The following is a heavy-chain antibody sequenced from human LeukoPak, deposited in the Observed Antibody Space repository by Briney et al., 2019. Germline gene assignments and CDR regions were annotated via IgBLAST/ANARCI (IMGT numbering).Heavy chain of an antibody. CDR3: ASAPRQGSIGGLDY. CDR2: IYYTGTT. Sequence: GSLRLSCAASGFTFSSYAMSWIRQPPGQGLEWIGAIYYTGTTYYNPSLRSRVTISVDTSKNHFSLNLSSVTAADTALYYCASAPRQGSIGGLDYWGQGTLVTVSS. CDR1: GFTFSSYA. J-gene: IGHJ4*02. D-gene: IGHD3-16*01. V-gene: IGHV4-39*02.